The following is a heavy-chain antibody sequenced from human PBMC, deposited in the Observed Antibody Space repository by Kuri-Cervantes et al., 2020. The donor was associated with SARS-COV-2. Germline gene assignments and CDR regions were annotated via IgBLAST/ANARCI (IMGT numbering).Heavy chain of an antibody. V-gene: IGHV3-30-3*01. D-gene: IGHD2-15*01. CDR2: ISYDGSNK. Sequence: RTLSLTCAASGFTFSSYAMHWVRQAPGKGLEWVAVISYDGSNKYYADSVKGRFTISRDNSKNTLYLQMNSLRAEDTAVYYCARPQGYCNGGSCPDAFDIWGQGTMVTVSS. J-gene: IGHJ3*02. CDR3: ARPQGYCNGGSCPDAFDI. CDR1: GFTFSSYA.